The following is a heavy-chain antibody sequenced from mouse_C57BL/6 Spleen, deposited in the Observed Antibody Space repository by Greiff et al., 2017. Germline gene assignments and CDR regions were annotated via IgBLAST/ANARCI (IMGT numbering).Heavy chain of an antibody. J-gene: IGHJ2*01. CDR1: GYTFTSYW. D-gene: IGHD1-1*01. CDR3: ARHGSSSNYFDY. CDR2: IDPSDSYT. V-gene: IGHV1-59*01. Sequence: QVQLQQSGAELVRPGTSVKLSCKASGYTFTSYWMHWVKQRPGQGLEWIGVIDPSDSYTNYNQKFKGKATLTVDTSSSTAYMQLSSLTSEDSAVYYCARHGSSSNYFDYWGQGTTLTVSS.